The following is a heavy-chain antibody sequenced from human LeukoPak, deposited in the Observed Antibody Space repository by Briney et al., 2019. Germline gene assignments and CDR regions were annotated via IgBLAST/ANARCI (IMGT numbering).Heavy chain of an antibody. CDR1: GFTFSDYY. J-gene: IGHJ4*02. CDR3: ARVGKARNDFDY. V-gene: IGHV3-11*06. Sequence: GGSLRLSCAASGFTFSDYYMSWIRQAPGKGLEWVSYISSSSSYTNYADSVKGRFTISRDNAKNSLYLQMNSLRAEDTAVYYCARVGKARNDFDYWGQGTLVTVSS. CDR2: ISSSSSYT. D-gene: IGHD1-14*01.